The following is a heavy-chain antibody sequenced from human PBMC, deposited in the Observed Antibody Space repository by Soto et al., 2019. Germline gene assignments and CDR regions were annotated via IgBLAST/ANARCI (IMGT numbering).Heavy chain of an antibody. CDR2: IYYSGST. V-gene: IGHV4-39*01. J-gene: IGHJ5*02. Sequence: KPSETLSLTCTVSGGSISSSSYYWGWIRQPPGKGLEWIGSIYYSGSTYYNPSLKSRVTISVDTSKNQFSLKLSSVTAADTAVYYCARRESSSYRWGFDPWGQGTLVTVS. CDR1: GGSISSSSYY. CDR3: ARRESSSYRWGFDP. D-gene: IGHD6-13*01.